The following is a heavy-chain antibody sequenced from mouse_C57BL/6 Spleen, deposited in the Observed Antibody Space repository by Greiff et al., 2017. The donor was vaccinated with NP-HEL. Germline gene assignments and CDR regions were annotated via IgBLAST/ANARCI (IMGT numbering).Heavy chain of an antibody. V-gene: IGHV1-72*01. CDR1: GYTFTSYW. CDR2: IDTNSGGT. J-gene: IGHJ4*01. CDR3: ARPDGNYVYAMDY. D-gene: IGHD2-1*01. Sequence: QVQLQQPGAELVKPGASVKLSCKASGYTFTSYWMHWVKQRPGRGLEWIGRIDTNSGGTKYNEKFKSKATLTVDKPSSTAYMQLSSLTSEDSTVYNNARPDGNYVYAMDYWGQGTSVTVST.